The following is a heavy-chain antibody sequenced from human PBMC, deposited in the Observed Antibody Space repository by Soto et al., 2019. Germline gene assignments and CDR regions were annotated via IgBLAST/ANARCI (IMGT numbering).Heavy chain of an antibody. CDR2: INHSGST. V-gene: IGHV4-34*01. Sequence: SETLSLTCAVYGGSFSGYYWSWIRQPPGKGLEWIGEINHSGSTNYNPSLKSRVTRSVDTSKNQFSLKLSSVTAADTAVYYCARGGVTYYDFWSGYYEHRPVYNWFDPWGQGTLVTVSS. D-gene: IGHD3-3*01. CDR3: ARGGVTYYDFWSGYYEHRPVYNWFDP. CDR1: GGSFSGYY. J-gene: IGHJ5*02.